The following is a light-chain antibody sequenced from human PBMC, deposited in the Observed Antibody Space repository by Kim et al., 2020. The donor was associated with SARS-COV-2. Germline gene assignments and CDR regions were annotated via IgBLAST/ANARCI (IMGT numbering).Light chain of an antibody. Sequence: SASVGDRVTITCRASQTISTFLNWYQQKPGKAPNLLIYGASNLQSGVPSRFTGSGSGTDFTLSIRSVQPEDFATYYCQQSYSTPYTLGQGTKLGI. CDR3: QQSYSTPYT. V-gene: IGKV1-39*01. J-gene: IGKJ2*01. CDR2: GAS. CDR1: QTISTF.